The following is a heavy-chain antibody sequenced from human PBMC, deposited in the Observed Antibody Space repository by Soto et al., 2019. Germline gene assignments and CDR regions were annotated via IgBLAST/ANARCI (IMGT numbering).Heavy chain of an antibody. CDR1: GFTFSGYW. J-gene: IGHJ6*04. V-gene: IGHV3-7*01. Sequence: XXSLRLCFAASGFTFSGYWVSWFRQAPGKVLEWVANIKQDGSEENYVDSVKGRFTISRDNAKNALYLQMNSLRVEDTAVYYCAREIAARLWGKGTTVTVSS. CDR2: IKQDGSEE. D-gene: IGHD6-6*01. CDR3: AREIAARL.